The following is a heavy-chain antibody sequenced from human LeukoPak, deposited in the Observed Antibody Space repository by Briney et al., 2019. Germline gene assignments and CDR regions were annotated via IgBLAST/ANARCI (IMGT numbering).Heavy chain of an antibody. CDR2: IYSSGST. CDR1: GGSISNHY. J-gene: IGHJ4*02. V-gene: IGHV4-59*11. Sequence: SETLSLACSVSGGSISNHYWSWIRQAPGKTLEYIGNIYSSGSTYYNPSLKSRLTISLDTSQNQFSLRLTSVGAADTAVYYCAREGGVARPGLDYWGQGTLVAVSS. D-gene: IGHD6-6*01. CDR3: AREGGVARPGLDY.